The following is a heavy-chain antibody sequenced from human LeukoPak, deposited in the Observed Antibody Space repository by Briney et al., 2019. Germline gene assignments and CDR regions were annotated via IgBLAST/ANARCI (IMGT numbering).Heavy chain of an antibody. CDR1: GFTFSSYW. Sequence: GGSLRLSCAASGFTFSSYWMTWVRQPPGKGLEWVSVIYSGGSTYYADSVKGRFTISRDNSKNTLYLQMNSLRAEDTAVYYCAKEKGSGWYYFDYWGQGTLVTVSS. J-gene: IGHJ4*02. V-gene: IGHV3-66*02. D-gene: IGHD6-19*01. CDR2: IYSGGST. CDR3: AKEKGSGWYYFDY.